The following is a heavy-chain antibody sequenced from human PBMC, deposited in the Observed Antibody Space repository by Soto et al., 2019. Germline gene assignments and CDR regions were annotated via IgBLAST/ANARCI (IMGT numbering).Heavy chain of an antibody. J-gene: IGHJ3*02. V-gene: IGHV1-8*01. CDR2: MNPNSGNT. CDR1: GYTFTSYD. CDR3: ARGLYYYGSGTHDGFDM. Sequence: QVQLVQSGAEVKKPGASVKVSCKASGYTFTSYDINWVRQATGQGLEWMGWMNPNSGNTGYAQKFQGRVTMTRNTSISTAYMELSSLRSEDTAVCSCARGLYYYGSGTHDGFDMWGQGTMVTVSS. D-gene: IGHD3-10*01.